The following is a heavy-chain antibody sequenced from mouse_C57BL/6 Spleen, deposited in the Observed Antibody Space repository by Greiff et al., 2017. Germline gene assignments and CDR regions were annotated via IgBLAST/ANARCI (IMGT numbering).Heavy chain of an antibody. D-gene: IGHD1-1*01. J-gene: IGHJ4*01. V-gene: IGHV1-53*01. CDR3: ARPPHYYGSSYDAMDY. CDR2: INPSNGGT. Sequence: QVQLQQPGTELVKPGASVKLSCKASGYTFTSYWMHWVKQRPGQGLEWIGNINPSNGGTNYNEKFKSKATLTVDKSSSTAYMQLSSLTSEDSAVYYCARPPHYYGSSYDAMDYWGQGTSVTVSS. CDR1: GYTFTSYW.